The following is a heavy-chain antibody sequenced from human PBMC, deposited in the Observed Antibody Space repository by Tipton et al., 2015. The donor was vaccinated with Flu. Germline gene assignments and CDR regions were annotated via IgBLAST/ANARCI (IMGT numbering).Heavy chain of an antibody. CDR2: IYPSGTT. J-gene: IGHJ4*02. CDR3: ARLSYYDVDLKNFYFDY. D-gene: IGHD3-10*02. V-gene: IGHV4-39*02. CDR1: GGSITNYH. Sequence: TLSLTCTVSGGSITNYHWGWIRQPPGKGLEWIGSIYPSGTTYYNPSLKSRVTISVDTSKSHFSLKLRSVTAADTAVYYCARLSYYDVDLKNFYFDYWGQGALVTVSS.